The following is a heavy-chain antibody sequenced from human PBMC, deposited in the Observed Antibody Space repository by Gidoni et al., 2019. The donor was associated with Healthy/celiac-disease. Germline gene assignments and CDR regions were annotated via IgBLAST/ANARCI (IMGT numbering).Heavy chain of an antibody. Sequence: EVQLVESGGGLVQPGGSLRLSCAASGFTVSSNYMSWVRQAPGKGLEWVSVIYSGGSTYYADSVKGRFTISRDNSKNTLYLQMNSLRAEDTAVYYCAREKAYYYGMDVWGQGTTVTVSS. V-gene: IGHV3-66*01. CDR3: AREKAYYYGMDV. J-gene: IGHJ6*02. CDR2: IYSGGST. CDR1: GFTVSSNY.